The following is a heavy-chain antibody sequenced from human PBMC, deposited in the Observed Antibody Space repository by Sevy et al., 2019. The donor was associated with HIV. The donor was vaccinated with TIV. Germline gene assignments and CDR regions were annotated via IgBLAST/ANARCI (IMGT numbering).Heavy chain of an antibody. CDR1: GFTFSKYS. CDR3: AREGCTKPHDY. D-gene: IGHD2-8*01. J-gene: IGHJ4*02. CDR2: FSFGCGKI. Sequence: GGCLRLSCAASGFTFSKYSMSWIRQTPGKGLEWFSTFSFGCGKINYADSVKGRFTISRDDSRNTFYLQMNSLRAEVTAIYYCAREGCTKPHDYWGQGTVVTVSS. V-gene: IGHV3-23*01.